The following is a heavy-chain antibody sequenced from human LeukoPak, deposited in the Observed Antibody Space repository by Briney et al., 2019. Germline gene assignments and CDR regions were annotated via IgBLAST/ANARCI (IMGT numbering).Heavy chain of an antibody. CDR2: INHSGST. V-gene: IGHV4-34*01. CDR3: ARLNSFVGYSGFDY. CDR1: GGSFSGYY. J-gene: IGHJ4*02. D-gene: IGHD5-12*01. Sequence: SETLSLTRAVYGGSFSGYYWSWIRQPPGKGLEWIGEINHSGSTNYNPSLKSRVTISVDTSKNQFSLKLSSETAADTAVYYCARLNSFVGYSGFDYWGQGTLVTVSS.